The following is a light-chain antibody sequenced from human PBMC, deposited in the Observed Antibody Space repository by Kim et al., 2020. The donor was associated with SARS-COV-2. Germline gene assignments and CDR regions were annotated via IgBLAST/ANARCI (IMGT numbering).Light chain of an antibody. J-gene: IGLJ1*01. CDR1: SGHSSYI. CDR2: LEGSGSY. CDR3: ETWDSNTRV. V-gene: IGLV4-60*03. Sequence: SAVKLTCTLSSGHSSYIIAWHQRQPGKAPRYLMKLEGSGSYNKGSGVPDRFSDSSSGADRYLTISNLQSEDEADYYCETWDSNTRVFGTGTKVTVL.